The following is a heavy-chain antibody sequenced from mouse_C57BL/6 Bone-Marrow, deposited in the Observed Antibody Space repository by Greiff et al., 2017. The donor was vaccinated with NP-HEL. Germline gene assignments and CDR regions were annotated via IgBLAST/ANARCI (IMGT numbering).Heavy chain of an antibody. CDR3: TRRYGSSSHWYFDV. V-gene: IGHV6-6*01. D-gene: IGHD1-1*01. CDR2: IRNKANNHAT. Sequence: EVQLVESGGGLVQPGGSMKLSCAASGFTFSDAWMDWVRQSPEKGLEWVAEIRNKANNHATYYAESVKGRFTISRDDSKSSVYLQMNSLRAEDTGSYYCTRRYGSSSHWYFDVWGTGTTVTVSS. J-gene: IGHJ1*03. CDR1: GFTFSDAW.